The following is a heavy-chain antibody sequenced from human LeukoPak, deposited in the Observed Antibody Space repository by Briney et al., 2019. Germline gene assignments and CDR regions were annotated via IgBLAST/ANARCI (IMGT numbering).Heavy chain of an antibody. Sequence: SETLSLTCAVYGGSFSDYYWSWIRQPPGKGLEWVGEINHSGSTNYNPSLKSRITISVDTSKNQFSLKLSSVTAADTAVYYCARDQVVMITFGGVIEQRYYGMDVWGQGTTVTVSS. J-gene: IGHJ6*02. V-gene: IGHV4-34*01. CDR2: INHSGST. D-gene: IGHD3-16*02. CDR1: GGSFSDYY. CDR3: ARDQVVMITFGGVIEQRYYGMDV.